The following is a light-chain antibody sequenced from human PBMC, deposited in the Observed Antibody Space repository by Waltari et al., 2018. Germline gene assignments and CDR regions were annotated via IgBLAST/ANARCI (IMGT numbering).Light chain of an antibody. V-gene: IGLV1-51*01. CDR2: DSQ. CDR3: GTWDSSLSAWV. CDR1: SSTIGNND. Sequence: QSVLTQPPSVSAAPGQKVTISCSGSSSTIGNNDVSWYQQLPGAAPKLLIYDSQKRPSGIPDRFSGSKSGTSATLGITGLQTGDEAYYYCGTWDSSLSAWVFGGGTKLTVL. J-gene: IGLJ3*02.